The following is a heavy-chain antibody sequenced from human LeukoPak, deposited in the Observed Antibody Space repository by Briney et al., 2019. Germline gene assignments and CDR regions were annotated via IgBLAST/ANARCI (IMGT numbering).Heavy chain of an antibody. CDR1: GFTFSSYG. D-gene: IGHD3-22*01. CDR3: ARDRRAHYYDSSAYDY. J-gene: IGHJ4*02. V-gene: IGHV3-30*02. Sequence: GGSLRLSCAASGFTFSSYGMHWVRQAPGKGLEWVAFIRYDGSNKYYADSVKGRFTISRDNSKNTLYLQMNSLRAKDTAVYYCARDRRAHYYDSSAYDYWGQGILVTVSS. CDR2: IRYDGSNK.